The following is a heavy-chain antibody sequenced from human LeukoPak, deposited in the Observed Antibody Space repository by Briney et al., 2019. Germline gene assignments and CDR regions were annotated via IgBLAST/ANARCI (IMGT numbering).Heavy chain of an antibody. V-gene: IGHV3-7*01. J-gene: IGHJ6*03. Sequence: PGGSLRLSCAASGFTFSSYWMSWVRQAPGKGLEWVANIKQDGSEKYYVDSVKGRFTISRDNAKNSLYLQMNSLRAEDTAVYYCASTAMGNYYYHYYMDVWGKGTTVTVSS. CDR3: ASTAMGNYYYHYYMDV. D-gene: IGHD5-18*01. CDR2: IKQDGSEK. CDR1: GFTFSSYW.